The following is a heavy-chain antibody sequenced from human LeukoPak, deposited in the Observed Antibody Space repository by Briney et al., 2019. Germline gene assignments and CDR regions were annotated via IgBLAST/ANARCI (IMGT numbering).Heavy chain of an antibody. Sequence: SETLTLTCTVSGASVSSSYWSWIRQPAGKGLEWIGRIYNSETTNYNPSLKSRVTISVDKSKNQFSLKLSSVTAADTAVYYCAREDTRTWYGAGSWGQETLVTVSS. CDR2: IYNSETT. CDR1: GASVSSSY. D-gene: IGHD3-10*01. V-gene: IGHV4-4*07. CDR3: AREDTRTWYGAGS. J-gene: IGHJ5*02.